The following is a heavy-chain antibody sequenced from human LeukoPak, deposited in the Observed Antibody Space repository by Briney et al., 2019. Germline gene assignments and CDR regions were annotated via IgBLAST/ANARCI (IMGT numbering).Heavy chain of an antibody. J-gene: IGHJ4*02. CDR3: ARDLGSPGTYQWGYYFEY. V-gene: IGHV1-46*01. CDR1: GYTFTSYY. CDR2: INPTAGST. Sequence: ASVKVSCKASGYTFTSYYMHWVRQAPGQGLEWMGIINPTAGSTGYAQEFQGRVTMTRDTSTSTVYMELSSLSSEDTAVYYCARDLGSPGTYQWGYYFEYWGQGTLVTVSS. D-gene: IGHD1-26*01.